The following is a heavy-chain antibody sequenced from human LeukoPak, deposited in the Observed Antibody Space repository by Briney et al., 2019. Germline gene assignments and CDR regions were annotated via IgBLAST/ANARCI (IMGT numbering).Heavy chain of an antibody. CDR3: SGGNSIAV. CDR2: IKKDGRGI. D-gene: IGHD3-16*01. V-gene: IGHV3-7*03. Sequence: GGSLRLSCVVSGFPFSNSWRYWVRQAPGKGLEGVANIKKDGRGIYYVDSVSGRFIISRDNAMNSLYLQMNSLRVEDTAVYFCSGGNSIAVGSKGTAVTVHS. CDR1: GFPFSNSW. J-gene: IGHJ6*04.